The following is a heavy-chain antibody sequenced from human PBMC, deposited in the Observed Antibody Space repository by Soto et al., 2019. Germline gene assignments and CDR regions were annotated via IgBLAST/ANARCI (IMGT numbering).Heavy chain of an antibody. CDR2: IYHSGGT. D-gene: IGHD5-18*01. CDR1: GGSINNYY. Sequence: SDTLSLTCTVSGGSINNYYWTWIRQPPGKGLEWIGYIYHSGGTNHNPSLKSRVTISVDASKNQFSLKLNSVTAADTAIYYCARNRLGYAYGPFDYWGQGTLVTVSS. J-gene: IGHJ4*02. V-gene: IGHV4-59*01. CDR3: ARNRLGYAYGPFDY.